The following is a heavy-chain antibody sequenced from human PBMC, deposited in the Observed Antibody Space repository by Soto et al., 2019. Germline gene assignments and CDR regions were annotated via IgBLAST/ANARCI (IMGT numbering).Heavy chain of an antibody. CDR3: AKDRSTAVTASYYYGMDV. J-gene: IGHJ6*02. CDR1: GFTFSSYG. V-gene: IGHV3-30*18. Sequence: QVQLVESGGGVVQPGRSLRLSCAASGFTFSSYGMHWVRQAPGKGLEWVAVISYDGGNKYYADSVKGRFTISRDNSKNTLYLQMNSLGAEDTAVYYCAKDRSTAVTASYYYGMDVWGQGTTVTVSS. D-gene: IGHD4-17*01. CDR2: ISYDGGNK.